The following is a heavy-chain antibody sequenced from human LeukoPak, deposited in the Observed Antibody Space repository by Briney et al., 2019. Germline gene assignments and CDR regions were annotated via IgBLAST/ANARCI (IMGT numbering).Heavy chain of an antibody. V-gene: IGHV4-4*02. Sequence: SETLSLTCVVSGGSISDSSEHYWSWVRQPPGMGFEWIAEVHHTGRTIYSPSFARRVTISADTSKNQVSLKLTSVTAADTAVYFCARGSDYTWGGWGQGTLVTVSS. CDR1: GGSISDSSEHY. D-gene: IGHD3-10*01. J-gene: IGHJ4*01. CDR2: VHHTGRT. CDR3: ARGSDYTWGG.